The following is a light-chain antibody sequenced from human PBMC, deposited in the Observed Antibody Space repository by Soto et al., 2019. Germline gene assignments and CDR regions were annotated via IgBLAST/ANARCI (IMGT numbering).Light chain of an antibody. V-gene: IGKV3-20*01. CDR3: QQYGSSPTRT. J-gene: IGKJ1*01. Sequence: ESVLTQSPGTLSLSPGERATLSCRASQSVSSNYLAWYQQKPGQAPRRLIYGASTRATGIPDRFSGSGSGTDFTLTISRLEPEDSAVYYCQQYGSSPTRTFGQGTKVDIK. CDR2: GAS. CDR1: QSVSSNY.